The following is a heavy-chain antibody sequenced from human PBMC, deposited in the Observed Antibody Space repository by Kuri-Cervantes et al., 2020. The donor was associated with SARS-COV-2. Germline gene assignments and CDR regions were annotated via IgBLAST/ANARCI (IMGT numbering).Heavy chain of an antibody. CDR3: ARHSGGYFDY. CDR2: VSADNGDT. CDR1: GYRFSSYG. Sequence: ASVKVSCKASGYRFSSYGISWVRQAPGQGLEWMGWVSADNGDTNYAQKLQHRVIMTIDTSTDTAYMELRSLRSDDTAVYYCARHSGGYFDYWGQGTLVTVSS. D-gene: IGHD3-10*01. J-gene: IGHJ4*02. V-gene: IGHV1-18*01.